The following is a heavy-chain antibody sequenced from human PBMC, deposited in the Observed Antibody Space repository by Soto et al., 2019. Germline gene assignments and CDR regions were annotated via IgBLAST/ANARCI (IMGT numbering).Heavy chain of an antibody. CDR2: IYYSGST. D-gene: IGHD3-10*01. CDR3: ARGVRKMVRGDYGMDV. V-gene: IGHV4-59*01. Sequence: SETLSLTCTVSGGSISSYYWSWIRQPPGKGLEWIGYIYYSGSTNYNPSLKSRVTISVDTSKNQFSLKLSSVTAADTAVYYCARGVRKMVRGDYGMDVWGQGTTVTVSS. CDR1: GGSISSYY. J-gene: IGHJ6*02.